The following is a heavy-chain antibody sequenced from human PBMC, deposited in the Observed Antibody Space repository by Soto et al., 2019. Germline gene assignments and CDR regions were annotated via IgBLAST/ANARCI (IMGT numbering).Heavy chain of an antibody. CDR3: AKATEYYDYIWGSYRLEAFDI. CDR2: ISGSGGST. V-gene: IGHV3-23*01. D-gene: IGHD3-16*02. Sequence: GGSLRLSCAASGFTFSSYAMSWVRQAPGKGLEWVSAISGSGGSTYYADSVKGRFTISRDNSKNTLYLQMNSLRAEDTAVYYCAKATEYYDYIWGSYRLEAFDIWGQGTMVTVSS. CDR1: GFTFSSYA. J-gene: IGHJ3*02.